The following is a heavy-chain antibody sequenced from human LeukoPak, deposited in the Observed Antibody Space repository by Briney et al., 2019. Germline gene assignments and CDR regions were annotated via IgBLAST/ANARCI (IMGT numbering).Heavy chain of an antibody. CDR3: ARNYDYVWGSYRFHPLDY. D-gene: IGHD3-16*02. V-gene: IGHV1-8*01. Sequence: ASVKVSCKASGYTFTSYDINWVRQATGQGLEWMGWMNPNSGNTGYAQKLQGRVTMTTDTSTSTAYMELRSLRSDDTAVYYCARNYDYVWGSYRFHPLDYWGQGTLVTVSS. J-gene: IGHJ4*02. CDR1: GYTFTSYD. CDR2: MNPNSGNT.